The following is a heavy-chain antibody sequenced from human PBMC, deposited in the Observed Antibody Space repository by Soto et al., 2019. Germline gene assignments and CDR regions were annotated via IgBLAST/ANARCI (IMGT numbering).Heavy chain of an antibody. CDR2: MNPNSGNT. Sequence: ASVKVSCKASGYTFTSYDINWVRQATGQGLEWMGWMNPNSGNTGYAQKFQGRVTMTRNTSISTAYMELSSLRSEDTAVYYCAIEYCSGGSCFGIWFDPWGQGTLVTVSS. CDR3: AIEYCSGGSCFGIWFDP. D-gene: IGHD2-15*01. V-gene: IGHV1-8*01. J-gene: IGHJ5*02. CDR1: GYTFTSYD.